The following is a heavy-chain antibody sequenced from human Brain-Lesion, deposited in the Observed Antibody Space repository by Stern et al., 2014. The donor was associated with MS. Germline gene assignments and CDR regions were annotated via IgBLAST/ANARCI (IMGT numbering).Heavy chain of an antibody. J-gene: IGHJ5*02. D-gene: IGHD2-15*01. CDR3: ARDRTCTGGSCYGT. CDR1: GISVSNNY. V-gene: IGHV3-53*01. CDR2: MDSGGGT. Sequence: QLVQSGGKLIQPGESLRISCAASGISVSNNYMTWVRQAPGKGLEWVCLMDSGGGTYYADSVKGRFTISRDNSKNTLYLQMNNLRAEDTAVYYCARDRTCTGGSCYGTWGQGTLVTVSS.